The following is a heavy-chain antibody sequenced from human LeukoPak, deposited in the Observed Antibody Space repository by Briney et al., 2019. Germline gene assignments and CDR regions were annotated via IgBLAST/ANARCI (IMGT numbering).Heavy chain of an antibody. CDR3: ARGSPVLLD. J-gene: IGHJ4*02. V-gene: IGHV4-38-2*02. CDR1: GYSISSGFY. D-gene: IGHD3-16*01. Sequence: PSETLSLTCSVSGYSISSGFYWGWIRQPPGKGLEWIGSVYHTGSTYYNPSLKSRVTISVDTSKTRFSLKLTSVTAADTAVYYCARGSPVLLDWGQGTLVTASS. CDR2: VYHTGST.